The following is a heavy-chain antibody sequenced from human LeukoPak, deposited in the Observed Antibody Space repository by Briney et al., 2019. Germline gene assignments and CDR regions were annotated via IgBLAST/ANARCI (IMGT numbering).Heavy chain of an antibody. V-gene: IGHV3-48*04. CDR3: ARGDSWNSYYYYYMDV. J-gene: IGHJ6*03. D-gene: IGHD1-7*01. CDR1: GFTFSSYS. Sequence: GGSLRLSCAASGFTFSSYSLNWVRQAPGKGLEWVSYISSSSTIYYADSVKGRFTISRDNAKSSLYLQMNSLRAEDTAVYCCARGDSWNSYYYYYMDVWGKGTSVTVSS. CDR2: ISSSSTI.